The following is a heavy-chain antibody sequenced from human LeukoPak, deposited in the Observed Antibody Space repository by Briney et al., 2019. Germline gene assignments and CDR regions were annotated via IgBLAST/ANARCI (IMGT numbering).Heavy chain of an antibody. D-gene: IGHD1-14*01. CDR1: GGSVSTYY. CDR2: IYYSGST. Sequence: PSETLSLTCTVSGGSVSTYYWSWIRQPPGKGLECIGYIYYSGSTNYNPSLRSRVTISVDTSKNQFSLNLTSVTAADTAVYYCARGARVPELWGRGTLVTVSS. CDR3: ARGARVPEL. V-gene: IGHV4-59*02. J-gene: IGHJ2*01.